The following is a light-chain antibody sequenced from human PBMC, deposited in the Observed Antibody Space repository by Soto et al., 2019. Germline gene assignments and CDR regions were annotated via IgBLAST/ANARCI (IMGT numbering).Light chain of an antibody. J-gene: IGKJ3*01. CDR3: HQADSIPRT. CDR1: QDITKW. V-gene: IGKV1-12*01. Sequence: DIQMTQSPSSVSASVGDRVTITCRASQDITKWLAWYQQKPGKAPKLLIYAASSLQSGVPSRFSGSGSGTDFTLTISSLQPEDFATYYCHQADSIPRTFGPGTKVDIK. CDR2: AAS.